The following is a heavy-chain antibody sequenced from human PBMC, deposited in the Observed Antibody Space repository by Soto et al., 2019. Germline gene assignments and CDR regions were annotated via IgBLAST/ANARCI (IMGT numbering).Heavy chain of an antibody. CDR2: THPGNSES. D-gene: IGHD6-13*01. J-gene: IGHJ4*02. CDR3: ATHTSTGYWDC. V-gene: IGHV5-51*03. Sequence: EVQLVQSEAEVKRTGESLRISCQGSGYTFSNQWIAWVRQMPGKGLEWMGLTHPGNSESRYSPSIQGQVTMSVDKSINTAFLQWSSLTASDSAMYYCATHTSTGYWDCWGQGTLVTVSS. CDR1: GYTFSNQW.